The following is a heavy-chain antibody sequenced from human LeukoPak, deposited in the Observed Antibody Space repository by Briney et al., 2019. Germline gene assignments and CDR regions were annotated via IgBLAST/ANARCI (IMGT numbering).Heavy chain of an antibody. D-gene: IGHD1-26*01. V-gene: IGHV3-23*01. J-gene: IGHJ4*02. CDR1: GFTFSSYA. CDR3: AKGVVWELPFDY. CDR2: VTGSGSRT. Sequence: GGSLRLSCAASGFTFSSYAMSWVRQAPGKGLEWVSAVTGSGSRTYYADTVKGRFTISRDNSKNTLYLQMNSLGAEDTALYYCAKGVVWELPFDYWGQGTLVTVSS.